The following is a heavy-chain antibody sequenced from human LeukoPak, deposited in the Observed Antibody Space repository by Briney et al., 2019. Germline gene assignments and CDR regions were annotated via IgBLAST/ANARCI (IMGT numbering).Heavy chain of an antibody. J-gene: IGHJ5*02. CDR1: GGSISSYY. V-gene: IGHV4-4*07. CDR2: IYTSGST. D-gene: IGHD4-17*01. Sequence: KPSETLSLTCTVSGGSISSYYWSWIRQPAGKGLEWIGRIYTSGSTNYNPSLKSRVTMSVDTSKNQFSLKLSSVTAADTAVYYCARVSTKPSRSTVTRIDNWFDPWGQGTLVTVSS. CDR3: ARVSTKPSRSTVTRIDNWFDP.